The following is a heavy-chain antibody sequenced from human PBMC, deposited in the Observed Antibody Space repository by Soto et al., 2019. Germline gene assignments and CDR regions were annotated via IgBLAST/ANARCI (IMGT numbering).Heavy chain of an antibody. D-gene: IGHD3-16*02. CDR2: ISGSGGST. CDR1: VVTFSSYA. CDR3: AKGSYDYVWGSYPLDY. Sequence: GGSLILSWAASVVTFSSYAMSWFRHDPVGVLEWVSAISGSGGSTYYADSVKGRFTISRDNSKNTLYLQMNSLRAEDTAVYYCAKGSYDYVWGSYPLDYWGQGTLVTVSS. J-gene: IGHJ4*02. V-gene: IGHV3-23*01.